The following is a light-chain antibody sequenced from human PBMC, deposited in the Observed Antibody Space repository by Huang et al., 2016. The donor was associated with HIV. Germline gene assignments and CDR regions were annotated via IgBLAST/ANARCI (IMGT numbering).Light chain of an antibody. J-gene: IGKJ1*01. CDR1: QDITND. CDR2: AAS. CDR3: LQDFNYPRT. V-gene: IGKV1-6*02. Sequence: AIQLTQSPSSLSASVGDRVTITCRASQDITNDLGWYQQKPGKAPKLLISAASTLRSGVPSGFSGSGSGTDFTLTISSLQPEDFATYFCLQDFNYPRTFGQGTRVEIK.